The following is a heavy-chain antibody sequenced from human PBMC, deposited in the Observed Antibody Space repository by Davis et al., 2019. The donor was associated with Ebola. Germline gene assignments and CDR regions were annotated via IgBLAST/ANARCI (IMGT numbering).Heavy chain of an antibody. D-gene: IGHD5-12*01. CDR1: GFTFTSYG. CDR3: AREYSGYNYFDY. Sequence: ASVKVSCKASGFTFTSYGITWVRQAPGQGLEWMGWISPYNGNTNYAEKFRGRVTVTTDTSTSTAYMELRSLGSDDTAVYYCAREYSGYNYFDYWGQGTLVTVSS. J-gene: IGHJ4*02. V-gene: IGHV1-18*01. CDR2: ISPYNGNT.